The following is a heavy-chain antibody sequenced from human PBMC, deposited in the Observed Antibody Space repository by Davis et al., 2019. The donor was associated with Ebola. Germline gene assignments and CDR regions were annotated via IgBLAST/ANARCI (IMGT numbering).Heavy chain of an antibody. D-gene: IGHD4-23*01. CDR2: INHSGST. CDR1: GGSFSGYY. V-gene: IGHV4-34*01. CDR3: ARDLYPDYGGNSFNF. Sequence: SETLSLTCAVYGGSFSGYYWSWIRQPPGKGLEWIGEINHSGSTNYNPSLKSRVTISVDTSKNQFSLKLSSVTAADTAVYYCARDLYPDYGGNSFNFWGQGTLVAVSS. J-gene: IGHJ4*02.